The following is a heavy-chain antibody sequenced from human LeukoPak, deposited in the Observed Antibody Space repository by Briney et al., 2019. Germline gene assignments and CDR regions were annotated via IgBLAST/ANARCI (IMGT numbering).Heavy chain of an antibody. CDR3: ARVRGVGLNYYYYYGMDV. D-gene: IGHD5-12*01. V-gene: IGHV1-18*01. CDR2: ISAYNGNT. Sequence: ASVKVSCKASGYTFNTYGIIWVRQAPGQGLEWMGWISAYNGNTNYAQKLQGRVTMTTDTSTSTAYMELRSLRSDDTAVYYCARVRGVGLNYYYYYGMDVWGQGTTVTVSS. J-gene: IGHJ6*02. CDR1: GYTFNTYG.